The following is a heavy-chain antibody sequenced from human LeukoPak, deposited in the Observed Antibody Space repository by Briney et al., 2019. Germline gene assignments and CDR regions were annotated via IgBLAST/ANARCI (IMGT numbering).Heavy chain of an antibody. V-gene: IGHV1-8*01. CDR2: MNPSGGQT. J-gene: IGHJ4*02. CDR3: TRRSVAGTFEY. CDR1: GYTFTSYD. D-gene: IGHD6-19*01. Sequence: ASVKVSCKASGYTFTSYDINWVRQATGQGPEWMGWMNPSGGQTNYAQSLQGRVTMTRNTSTSTAYMDLSSLRSEDTAVYYCTRRSVAGTFEYCGQGTLVTVSS.